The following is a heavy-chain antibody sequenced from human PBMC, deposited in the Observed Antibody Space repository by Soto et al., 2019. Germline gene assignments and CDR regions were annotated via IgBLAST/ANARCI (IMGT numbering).Heavy chain of an antibody. J-gene: IGHJ4*02. CDR2: IFHSGST. Sequence: ALVPMCISWSVSGGTIISGDGGTWIRQPPGSGLEWIGEIFHSGSTNYNPSLKSRVTISVDKSKNQFSLKLSSVTAADTAVYYCARAPRGNYGYPSYFDYWGQGTLVTVSS. CDR3: ARAPRGNYGYPSYFDY. V-gene: IGHV4-4*02. CDR1: GGTIISGDG. D-gene: IGHD3-10*01.